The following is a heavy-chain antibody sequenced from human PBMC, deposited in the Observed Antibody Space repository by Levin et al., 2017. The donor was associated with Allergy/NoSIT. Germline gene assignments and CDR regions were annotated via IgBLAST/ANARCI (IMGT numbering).Heavy chain of an antibody. CDR2: ISWDGGST. Sequence: SCAASGFTFDDYTMHWVRQAPGKGLEWVSLISWDGGSTYYADSVKGRFTISRDNSKNSLYLQMNSLRTEDTALYYCAKDQTQKQLADYYYGMDVWGQGTTVTVSS. J-gene: IGHJ6*02. D-gene: IGHD6-6*01. V-gene: IGHV3-43*01. CDR1: GFTFDDYT. CDR3: AKDQTQKQLADYYYGMDV.